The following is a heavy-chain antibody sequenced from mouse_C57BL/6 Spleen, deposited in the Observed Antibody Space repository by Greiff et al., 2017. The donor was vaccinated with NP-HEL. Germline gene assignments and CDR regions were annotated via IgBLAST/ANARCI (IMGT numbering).Heavy chain of an antibody. D-gene: IGHD1-1*01. J-gene: IGHJ3*01. CDR2: IDPNSGGT. CDR3: ARENLRYGFAY. V-gene: IGHV1-72*01. CDR1: GYTFTSYW. Sequence: QVQLKQPGAELVKPGASVKLSCKASGYTFTSYWMHWVKQRPGRGLEWIGRIDPNSGGTTYNEKFKSKATLTVDKPSSTAYMQLSSLTSEDSAVYDCARENLRYGFAYWGQGTLVTVSA.